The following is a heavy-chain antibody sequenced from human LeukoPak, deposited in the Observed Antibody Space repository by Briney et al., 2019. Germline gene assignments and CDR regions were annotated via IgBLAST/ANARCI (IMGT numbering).Heavy chain of an antibody. CDR1: GYTFTDYY. V-gene: IGHV1-2*02. CDR3: LRDLTYGGISSPDC. D-gene: IGHD4/OR15-4a*01. Sequence: AASVKVSCKASGYTFTDYYMHWVRQAPGRGLEWMGWINPNNGGTTYAQKFQGRVTMTRDTSISTAYMELGRLTSDDTAMYFCLRDLTYGGISSPDCWGQGSLVTVSS. CDR2: INPNNGGT. J-gene: IGHJ4*02.